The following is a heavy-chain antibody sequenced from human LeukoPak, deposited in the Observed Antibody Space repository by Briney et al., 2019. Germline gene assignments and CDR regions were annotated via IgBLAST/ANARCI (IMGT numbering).Heavy chain of an antibody. CDR1: GYTFSSYG. CDR2: IIPIFGTA. CDR3: ARASRAYYYDSSGYWFDP. Sequence: SVKVSCKASGYTFSSYGISWVRQAPGQGLEWMGGIIPIFGTANYAQKFQGRVTITADESTSTAYMELSSLRSEDTAVYYCARASRAYYYDSSGYWFDPWGQGTLVTVSS. D-gene: IGHD3-22*01. J-gene: IGHJ5*02. V-gene: IGHV1-69*13.